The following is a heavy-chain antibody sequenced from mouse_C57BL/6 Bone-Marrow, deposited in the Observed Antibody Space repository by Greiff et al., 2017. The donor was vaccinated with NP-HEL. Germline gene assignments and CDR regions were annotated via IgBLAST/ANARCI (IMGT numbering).Heavy chain of an antibody. J-gene: IGHJ4*01. CDR1: GYTFTSYG. Sequence: QVQLQQSGAELARPGASVKLSCKASGYTFTSYGISWVKQRTGQGLEWIGEIYPSSGNTYYNEKFKGKATLTADKSSSTAYMELRSLTSEDSAVYFCAGITTVVAPYAMDYWGQGTSVTVSS. CDR3: AGITTVVAPYAMDY. D-gene: IGHD1-1*01. V-gene: IGHV1-81*01. CDR2: IYPSSGNT.